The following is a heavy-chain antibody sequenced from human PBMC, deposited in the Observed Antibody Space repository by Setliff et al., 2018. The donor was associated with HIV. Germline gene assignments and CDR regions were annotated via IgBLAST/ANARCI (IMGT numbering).Heavy chain of an antibody. CDR2: IYYSGST. D-gene: IGHD6-19*01. Sequence: SETLSLTCAVYGGSFSDDSWNWIRQPPGKGLEWIGYIYYSGSTYYNPSLKSRVTISVDTSKNQFSLKLSSVTAADTAVYYCARAGSSGWSYYYYYMDVWGKGTTVTVSS. J-gene: IGHJ6*03. CDR1: GGSFSDDS. CDR3: ARAGSSGWSYYYYYMDV. V-gene: IGHV4-34*09.